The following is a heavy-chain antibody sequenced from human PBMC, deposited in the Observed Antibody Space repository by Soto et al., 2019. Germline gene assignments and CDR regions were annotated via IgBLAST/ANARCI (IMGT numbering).Heavy chain of an antibody. CDR1: GYTFITRG. J-gene: IGHJ4*02. CDR3: ARDRQEWLPNFFAS. CDR2: ISAYNGKT. Sequence: QVQLVQSGAEVKKPGASVKVSCKASGYTFITRGITWVRQAPGQGLEWMGGISAYNGKTYYAQKFQGRVTLTTDTSTTTAYMELRSLESDDTAVYYCARDRQEWLPNFFASGGQGTLVTVSS. V-gene: IGHV1-18*01. D-gene: IGHD3-3*01.